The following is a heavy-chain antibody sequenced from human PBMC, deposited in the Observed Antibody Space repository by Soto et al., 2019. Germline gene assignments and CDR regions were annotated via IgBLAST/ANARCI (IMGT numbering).Heavy chain of an antibody. D-gene: IGHD6-6*01. Sequence: EVQLVESGGGLVQPGRSLRLSCAASGFTFDDYAMHWVRQAPGKGLEWVSGISWNSGSIGYADSVKGRFTISRDNAKNSLYLQMNSLRAEDTALYYCAKDRHSRSSSSLEYWGQGTLVTVSS. J-gene: IGHJ4*02. V-gene: IGHV3-9*01. CDR2: ISWNSGSI. CDR3: AKDRHSRSSSSLEY. CDR1: GFTFDDYA.